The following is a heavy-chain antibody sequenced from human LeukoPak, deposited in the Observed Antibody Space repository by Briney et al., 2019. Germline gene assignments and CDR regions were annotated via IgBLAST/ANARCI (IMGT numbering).Heavy chain of an antibody. CDR1: GYTFTGYY. Sequence: ASVKVSCKASGYTFTGYYMHWVRQAPGQGLEWMGWINPNSGGTNYAQKFQGRVTMTRDTSISTAYMELSRLRSDDTAVYYCARRFPKYCSGGSCTFDYWGQGTLVTVSS. J-gene: IGHJ4*02. CDR2: INPNSGGT. CDR3: ARRFPKYCSGGSCTFDY. V-gene: IGHV1-2*02. D-gene: IGHD2-15*01.